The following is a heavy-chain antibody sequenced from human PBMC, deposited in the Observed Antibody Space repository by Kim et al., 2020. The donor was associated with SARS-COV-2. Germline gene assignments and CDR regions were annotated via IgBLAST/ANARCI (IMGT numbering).Heavy chain of an antibody. CDR1: GFTFSNAW. CDR3: TTDWGATYYDILTGYYRLDY. D-gene: IGHD3-9*01. CDR2: IKSKTDGGTT. J-gene: IGHJ4*02. Sequence: GGSLRLSCAASGFTFSNAWMSWVRQAPGKGLEWVGRIKSKTDGGTTDYAAPVKGRFTISRDDSKNTLYLQMNSLKTEDTAVYYSTTDWGATYYDILTGYYRLDYWGQGTLVTVSS. V-gene: IGHV3-15*01.